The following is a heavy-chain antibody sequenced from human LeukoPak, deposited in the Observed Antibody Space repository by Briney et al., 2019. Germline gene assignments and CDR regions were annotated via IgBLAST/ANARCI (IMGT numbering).Heavy chain of an antibody. D-gene: IGHD3-10*01. J-gene: IGHJ5*02. CDR1: GYTFTSYY. Sequence: GASVKVSCKASGYTFTSYYMHWVRQAPGQGLEWMGIINPSGGSTSYAQKFQGRVTMTRDMSTSTVYMELSSLRSEDTAVYYCARAPVLLWFGELFFRNWFDPWGQGTLVTVSS. V-gene: IGHV1-46*01. CDR2: INPSGGST. CDR3: ARAPVLLWFGELFFRNWFDP.